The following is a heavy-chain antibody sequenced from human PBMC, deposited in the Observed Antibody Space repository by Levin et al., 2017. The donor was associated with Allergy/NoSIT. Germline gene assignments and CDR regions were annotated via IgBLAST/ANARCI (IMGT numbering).Heavy chain of an antibody. CDR3: ARQKISHFDS. J-gene: IGHJ4*02. CDR2: IHPGDSET. Sequence: ASVKVSCKGSGYRFTSNWIAWVRQMPGKGLEWMGIIHPGDSETTYSPSFQGQVTISVDKSINTAYLQWSSLKASDSAMYYCARQKISHFDSWGQGTLVTVSS. CDR1: GYRFTSNW. V-gene: IGHV5-51*01.